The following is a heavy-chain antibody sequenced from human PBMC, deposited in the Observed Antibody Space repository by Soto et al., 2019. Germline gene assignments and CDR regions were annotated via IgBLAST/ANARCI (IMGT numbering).Heavy chain of an antibody. CDR2: IYPGDSDT. CDR1: GYSFTSYW. D-gene: IGHD3-10*01. CDR3: ATTETYYYGSGNYYYYYGMDV. J-gene: IGHJ6*02. Sequence: GESLKISCKGSGYSFTSYWIGWVRQMPGKGLEWMGIIYPGDSDTRYSPSFQGQVTISADKSISTAYLQWSSLKASDTAMYYCATTETYYYGSGNYYYYYGMDVWGQGTTVTVS. V-gene: IGHV5-51*01.